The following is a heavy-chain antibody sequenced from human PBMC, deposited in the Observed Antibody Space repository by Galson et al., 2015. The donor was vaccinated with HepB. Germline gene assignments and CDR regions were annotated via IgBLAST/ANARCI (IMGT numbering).Heavy chain of an antibody. J-gene: IGHJ3*02. CDR3: EKEYCSSASCPPGAFDI. V-gene: IGHV3-20*01. D-gene: IGHD2-2*01. CDR1: GFIFDDYG. Sequence: SLRLSCAASGFIFDDYGMSWVRQAPGKGLEWVSGINWDGGSTGYADSVKFRFTISRDNATNSLYLHMNSLRAEDTTVYDCEKEYCSSASCPPGAFDIWGQGTLVTVSS. CDR2: INWDGGST.